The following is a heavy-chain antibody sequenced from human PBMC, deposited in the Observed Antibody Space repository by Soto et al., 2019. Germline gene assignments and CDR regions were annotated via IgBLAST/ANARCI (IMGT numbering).Heavy chain of an antibody. Sequence: VQISVKGCGCSVTSSWLSWVRQMPGNVLEWMGRIDPSDSYTNYSPSFQGHVTISADKSISTAYLQWSSLKAADTAMYYCARQGGIRIFGVVRPYYGMDVWGQGTTVTLSS. J-gene: IGHJ6*02. CDR3: ARQGGIRIFGVVRPYYGMDV. V-gene: IGHV5-10-1*01. CDR2: IDPSDSYT. CDR1: GCSVTSSW. D-gene: IGHD3-3*01.